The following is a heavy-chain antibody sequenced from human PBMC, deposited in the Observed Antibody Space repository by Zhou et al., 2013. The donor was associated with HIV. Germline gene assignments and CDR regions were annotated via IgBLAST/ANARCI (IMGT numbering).Heavy chain of an antibody. J-gene: IGHJ6*02. D-gene: IGHD1-1*01. Sequence: QVQLVQSGAEVKKPGASVKVSCEASGYTFTSYDINWVRQAAGQGLEWMGWINPSTSHTTYAQNFQGRVTMTRNISINTAYMELNSLRSEDTAVYYCARRGTWGDRFNVIRGGLDVWGQGTTVTVSS. V-gene: IGHV1-8*02. CDR2: INPSTSHT. CDR3: ARRGTWGDRFNVIRGGLDV. CDR1: GYTFTSYD.